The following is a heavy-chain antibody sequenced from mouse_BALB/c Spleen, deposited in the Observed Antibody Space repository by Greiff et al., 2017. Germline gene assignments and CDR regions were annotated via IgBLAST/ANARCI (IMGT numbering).Heavy chain of an antibody. J-gene: IGHJ3*01. D-gene: IGHD2-1*01. CDR3: ARGGNTAWFAY. CDR2: IEPANGNT. CDR1: GFTIKDTY. Sequence: VQLQQSGAELVKPGASVKLSCTASGFTIKDTYMHWVKQRPEQGLEWIGRIEPANGNTKYDPKFPGKATITADTSSITAYLQLSSLTSEDAAVFYCARGGNTAWFAYWGQGTLVTVSA. V-gene: IGHV14-3*02.